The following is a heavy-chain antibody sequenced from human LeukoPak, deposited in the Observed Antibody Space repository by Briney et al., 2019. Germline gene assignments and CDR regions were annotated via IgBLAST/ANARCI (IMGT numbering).Heavy chain of an antibody. CDR1: EFSVSSNY. D-gene: IGHD6-19*01. CDR3: ARGRFSGPDDY. V-gene: IGHV3-53*01. J-gene: IGHJ4*02. CDR2: IYSGGAT. Sequence: GGSLRLSCAVSEFSVSSNYMNWVRQAPGKGLDWVSVIYSGGATYYADSVRGRFTISRDNSKNMVSLQMTSLGAEDTAVYYCARGRFSGPDDYWGQGTLVTVSS.